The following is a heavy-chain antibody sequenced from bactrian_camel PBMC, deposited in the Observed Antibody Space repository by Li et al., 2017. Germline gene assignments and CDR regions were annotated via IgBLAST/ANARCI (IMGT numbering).Heavy chain of an antibody. V-gene: IGHV3S1*01. CDR1: GFTFSSYW. J-gene: IGHJ4*01. Sequence: VQLVESGGDLVQPGGSLTLSCAASGFTFSSYWMYWVRQAPGKGLEWVSAISASGGTTIYADSVKGRFTISKDAAKDTLGLRMTSLKPEDGGMYYCAVDGPVAFCSDYPSDFRGWGQGTQVTVS. CDR3: AVDGPVAFCSDYPSDFRG. D-gene: IGHD2*01. CDR2: ISASGGTT.